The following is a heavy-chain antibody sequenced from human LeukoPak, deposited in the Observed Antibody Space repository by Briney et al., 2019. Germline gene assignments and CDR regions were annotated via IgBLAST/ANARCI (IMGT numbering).Heavy chain of an antibody. CDR1: GSTFGDYG. Sequence: PGGSLRLSCAASGSTFGDYGMSWVRQAPGKGLEWVSGINWDGGSTGYADSVKGRFTISRDNAKNSLYLQMNSLRAEDTALYYCARGSITDYYDSSGYYSPYYFDYWGQGTLVTVSS. CDR3: ARGSITDYYDSSGYYSPYYFDY. V-gene: IGHV3-20*04. D-gene: IGHD3-22*01. J-gene: IGHJ4*02. CDR2: INWDGGST.